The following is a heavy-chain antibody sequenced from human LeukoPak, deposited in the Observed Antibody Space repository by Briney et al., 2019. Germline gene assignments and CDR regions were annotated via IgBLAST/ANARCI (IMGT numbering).Heavy chain of an antibody. CDR3: ARDPNGDYIGAFDF. J-gene: IGHJ3*01. CDR1: GFTFSSYA. Sequence: TGGSLRLSCEASGFTFSSYAMIWVRQAPGKGLEWVSAIVGSGAGTQYADSVKGRFTISRDNSKNTLYLQMNSLRAEDTAVYYCARDPNGDYIGAFDFRGQGTMVTVSS. V-gene: IGHV3-23*01. CDR2: IVGSGAGT. D-gene: IGHD4-17*01.